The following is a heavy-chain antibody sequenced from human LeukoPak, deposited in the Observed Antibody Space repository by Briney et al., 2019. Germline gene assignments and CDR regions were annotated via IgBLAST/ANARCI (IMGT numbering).Heavy chain of an antibody. CDR1: GGSISTYY. Sequence: SETLSLTCTVSGGSISTYYWSWIRQPPGEGLEWIGYISNGGSTKYNPSLKSRVTISVDTSKNQFSLKLSSVTAADTAVYYCASRNLITTDAFDIWGQGTMVTVSS. D-gene: IGHD3-22*01. J-gene: IGHJ3*02. CDR2: ISNGGST. V-gene: IGHV4-4*08. CDR3: ASRNLITTDAFDI.